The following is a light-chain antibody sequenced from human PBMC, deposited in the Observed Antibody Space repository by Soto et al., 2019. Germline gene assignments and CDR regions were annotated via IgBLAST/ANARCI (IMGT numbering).Light chain of an antibody. CDR1: QSVSGSY. CDR3: QQYATFPFT. CDR2: GAS. Sequence: IVLTQSPVTLSLSPGEGATLSYRASQSVSGSYLAWYQQKPGQAPRLLIYGASSRATGIPDRFSGSGSGTDFTLSFSRLAPEDFAVYYCQQYATFPFTFGPGTKVDIK. V-gene: IGKV3-20*01. J-gene: IGKJ3*01.